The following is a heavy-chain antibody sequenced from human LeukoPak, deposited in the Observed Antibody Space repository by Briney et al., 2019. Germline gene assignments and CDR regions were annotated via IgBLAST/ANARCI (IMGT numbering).Heavy chain of an antibody. CDR1: GGSISSYY. V-gene: IGHV4-59*01. CDR3: ARGYRDGYNYYYFQH. D-gene: IGHD5-24*01. CDR2: IYYSGST. Sequence: PSETLSLTCTVSGGSISSYYWSWIRQPPGKGLEWIGYIYYSGSTNYNPSLKSRVTLSVDTSKNQFPLKLSSVTAADTAVYYCARGYRDGYNYYYFQHWGQGTLVTVSS. J-gene: IGHJ1*01.